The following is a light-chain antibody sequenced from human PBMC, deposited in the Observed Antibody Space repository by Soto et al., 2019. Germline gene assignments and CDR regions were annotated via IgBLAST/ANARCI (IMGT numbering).Light chain of an antibody. V-gene: IGLV1-40*01. CDR3: QPHDSSRTGRV. CDR1: SSNIGAGYD. J-gene: IGLJ3*02. CDR2: GNS. Sequence: QSVLTQPPSVSGAPGQRVTISCTGSSSNIGAGYDVHWYQQLPGTAPKLLIYGNSNRPTGVPDGLSGSKSGTSASLAITGLQAEDEAAYYCQPHDSSRTGRVFGGGPKLTVL.